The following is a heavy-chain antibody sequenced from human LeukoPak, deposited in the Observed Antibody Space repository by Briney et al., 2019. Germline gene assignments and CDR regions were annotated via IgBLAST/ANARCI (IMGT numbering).Heavy chain of an antibody. D-gene: IGHD3-3*01. V-gene: IGHV1-3*01. Sequence: ASVKVSCKASGYIFTNYAMHWVRQAPGQRLEWMGWINGGNGNTKYSQKFQGRVTITRDTSASTAYMELSSLRSEDTAVYYCARTVFWSGREGGLDVWGKGTTVTVSS. J-gene: IGHJ6*04. CDR1: GYIFTNYA. CDR3: ARTVFWSGREGGLDV. CDR2: INGGNGNT.